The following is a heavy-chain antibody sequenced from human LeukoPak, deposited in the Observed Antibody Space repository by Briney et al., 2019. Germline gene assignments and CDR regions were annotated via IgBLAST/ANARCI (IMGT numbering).Heavy chain of an antibody. CDR2: IYYTGST. D-gene: IGHD2/OR15-2a*01. CDR3: ARYGYSDYFYFALDV. V-gene: IGHV4-59*01. Sequence: SETLSLTCTVSGGPISGYYWSWIRQPPGKGLEWIGYIYYTGSTDSNPSLKSRVTISVDTSKNQFSLKVTSVTAADTAVYYCARYGYSDYFYFALDVWGQGTTVTVSS. J-gene: IGHJ6*02. CDR1: GGPISGYY.